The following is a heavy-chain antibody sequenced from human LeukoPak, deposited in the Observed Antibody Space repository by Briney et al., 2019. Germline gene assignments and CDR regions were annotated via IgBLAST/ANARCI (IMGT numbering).Heavy chain of an antibody. Sequence: PSETLSLTCTVSGGSISSYYWSWIRQPPGKGLEWIGYIYYSGSTNYNPPLKSRVTISVDTSKNQFSLKLSSVTAADTAVYYCARLAVGDQDYWGQGTLVTVSS. CDR1: GGSISSYY. CDR3: ARLAVGDQDY. V-gene: IGHV4-59*01. CDR2: IYYSGST. J-gene: IGHJ4*02. D-gene: IGHD4-17*01.